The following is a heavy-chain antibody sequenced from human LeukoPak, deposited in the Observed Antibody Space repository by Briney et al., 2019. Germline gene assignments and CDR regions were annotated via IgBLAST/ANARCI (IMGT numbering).Heavy chain of an antibody. CDR3: ARRPGVGARSFDY. J-gene: IGHJ4*02. V-gene: IGHV5-51*01. Sequence: YWSWIRQHPGKGLEWIGYIYPGDSDTRYSPSFQGQVTISADKSISTAYLQWSSLKASDTAMYYCARRPGVGARSFDYWGQGTLVTVSS. D-gene: IGHD1-26*01. CDR1: YW. CDR2: IYPGDSDT.